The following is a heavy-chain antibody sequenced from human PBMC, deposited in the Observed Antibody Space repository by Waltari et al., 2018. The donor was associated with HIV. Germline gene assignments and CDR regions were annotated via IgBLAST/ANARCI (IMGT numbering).Heavy chain of an antibody. J-gene: IGHJ4*02. CDR1: GFTFSSYW. D-gene: IGHD4-17*01. V-gene: IGHV3-7*01. Sequence: EVQLVASGGGVVQPGGSLRLSCASSGFTFSSYWMSWVRQAPGKGLEWVAKIKQDVSEIYDMDCVKCRFTSSREKCKNSLYPQMNIVRAEDTAVYYCAKYGSATTGVIPFDYWGQGTLVTVSS. CDR2: IKQDVSEI. CDR3: AKYGSATTGVIPFDY.